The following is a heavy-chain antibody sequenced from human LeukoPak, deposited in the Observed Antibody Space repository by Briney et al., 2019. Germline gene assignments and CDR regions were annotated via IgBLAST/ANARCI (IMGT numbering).Heavy chain of an antibody. V-gene: IGHV3-30*02. CDR2: IRFDGTTK. D-gene: IGHD3-22*01. Sequence: GGSLRLSCAASGFTFSSYGMHWVRQAPGKGLEWVAFIRFDGTTKYYADSVKGRFTISRDNSKNTLYLQMNSLRVEGTAVYYCAKDQGSGSYYYYMDAWGKGTTVAVSS. J-gene: IGHJ6*03. CDR1: GFTFSSYG. CDR3: AKDQGSGSYYYYMDA.